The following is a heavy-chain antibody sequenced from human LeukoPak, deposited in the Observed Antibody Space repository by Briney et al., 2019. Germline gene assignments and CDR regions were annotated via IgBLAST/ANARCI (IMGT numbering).Heavy chain of an antibody. Sequence: GESLKISCKGSGYSFTSYWIGWVRQMPGKGVEGIGIIYPGDSDTRYSPSFQGQVTISADKSISTAYLQWSSLKASDTAMYYCARLGDYGDYPVNYYFDYWGQGTLVTVSS. D-gene: IGHD4-17*01. CDR1: GYSFTSYW. CDR2: IYPGDSDT. J-gene: IGHJ4*02. CDR3: ARLGDYGDYPVNYYFDY. V-gene: IGHV5-51*01.